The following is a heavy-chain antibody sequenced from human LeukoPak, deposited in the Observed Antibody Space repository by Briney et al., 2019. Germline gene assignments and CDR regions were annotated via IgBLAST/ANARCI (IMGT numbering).Heavy chain of an antibody. V-gene: IGHV3-11*01. J-gene: IGHJ5*02. CDR3: ARDKADWLLEYNWFDP. CDR1: GFTFSDYH. Sequence: GGSLRLSCAASGFTFSDYHMSWIRQAPGKGLEWVSYISSSGSTIYYADSVKGRFTISRDNAKNSLYLQMNSLRAEDTAVYYCARDKADWLLEYNWFDPWGQGTLVTVSS. D-gene: IGHD3-9*01. CDR2: ISSSGSTI.